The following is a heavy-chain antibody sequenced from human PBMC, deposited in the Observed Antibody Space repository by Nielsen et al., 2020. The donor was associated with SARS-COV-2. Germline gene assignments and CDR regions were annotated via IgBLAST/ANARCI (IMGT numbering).Heavy chain of an antibody. CDR2: IYYSGST. CDR1: GGSISSGGYY. CDR3: ARAMVRGPKLNWFDP. J-gene: IGHJ5*02. Sequence: SETLSLTCTVSGGSISSGGYYWSWIRQHPGKGLEWIGYIYYSGSTYYNPSLKSRVTISVDTSKNQFSLKLSSVTAADTAVYYCARAMVRGPKLNWFDPWGQGTLVTVSS. V-gene: IGHV4-31*03. D-gene: IGHD3-10*01.